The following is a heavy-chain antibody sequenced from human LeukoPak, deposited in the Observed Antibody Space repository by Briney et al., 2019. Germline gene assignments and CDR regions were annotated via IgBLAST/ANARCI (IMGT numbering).Heavy chain of an antibody. D-gene: IGHD7-27*01. CDR3: ARLGLTGEDY. CDR1: GGSISSYY. CDR2: IYYSGST. Sequence: PSETLSLTCTVSGGSISSYYWSWIRQPPGKGLEWIGYIYYSGSTNYNPSLKSRVTISVDTSKNQFSLKLSSVTAADTAVYYCARLGLTGEDYWGQGTLVTVSS. V-gene: IGHV4-59*08. J-gene: IGHJ4*02.